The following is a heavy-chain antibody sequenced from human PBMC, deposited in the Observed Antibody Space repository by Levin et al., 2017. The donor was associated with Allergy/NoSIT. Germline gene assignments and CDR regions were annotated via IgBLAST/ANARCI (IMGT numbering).Heavy chain of an antibody. CDR1: RFMFSTYW. D-gene: IGHD6-13*01. CDR3: TRGPLILASAGSSYHGLDV. Sequence: QTGGSLRLSCAASRFMFSTYWMTWVRQAPGKGLEWVANIKQDGSEKYYVDSVKGRFTISRDNAKNSVFLQMNSLRAEDTAVYYCTRGPLILASAGSSYHGLDVWGQGATVTVSS. J-gene: IGHJ6*02. CDR2: IKQDGSEK. V-gene: IGHV3-7*04.